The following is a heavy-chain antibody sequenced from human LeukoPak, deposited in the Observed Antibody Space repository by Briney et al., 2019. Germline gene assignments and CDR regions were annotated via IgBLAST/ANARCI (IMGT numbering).Heavy chain of an antibody. V-gene: IGHV4-59*08. Sequence: KPSETLSLTCTVSGGSISSYYWSWIRQPPGKGLEWIGYIYYSGSTYYNPSLKSRVTISIDTSKNQFSLELSSVTATDTAVYFCATNRVGTYDRPFDIWGQGTMVTVSS. CDR2: IYYSGST. CDR1: GGSISSYY. D-gene: IGHD1-26*01. J-gene: IGHJ3*02. CDR3: ATNRVGTYDRPFDI.